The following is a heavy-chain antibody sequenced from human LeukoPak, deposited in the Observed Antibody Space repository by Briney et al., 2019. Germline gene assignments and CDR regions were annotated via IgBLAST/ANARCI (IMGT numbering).Heavy chain of an antibody. D-gene: IGHD1-14*01. CDR2: TRNKANSYTT. CDR1: GFTFSDHY. V-gene: IGHV3-72*01. J-gene: IGHJ4*02. Sequence: GGSLRLSCAASGFTFSDHYMNWVRQALGKGLEWVGRTRNKANSYTTEYAASVKGRFTISRDDSKNSLYLHMNSLKTEDTAVYYCARGKITFNYWGQGTLVTVSS. CDR3: ARGKITFNY.